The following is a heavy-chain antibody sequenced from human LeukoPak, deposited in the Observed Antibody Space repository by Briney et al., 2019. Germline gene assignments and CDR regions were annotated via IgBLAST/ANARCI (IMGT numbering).Heavy chain of an antibody. D-gene: IGHD6-19*01. CDR3: ARRDGIAVAVDY. V-gene: IGHV4-61*02. J-gene: IGHJ4*02. CDR1: GGSISSGSYY. Sequence: SQTLSLTCTVSGGSISSGSYYWSWIRQPAGKGLEWIGRIFSRGTTNYNPSLKSRVTISVDTSKNQFSLKVSSVTAADTAVYYCARRDGIAVAVDYWGQGTLVTVSS. CDR2: IFSRGTT.